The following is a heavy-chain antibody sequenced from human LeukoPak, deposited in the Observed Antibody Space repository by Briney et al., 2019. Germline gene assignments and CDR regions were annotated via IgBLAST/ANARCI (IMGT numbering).Heavy chain of an antibody. V-gene: IGHV4-30-2*01. CDR2: IYHSGST. D-gene: IGHD3-16*01. J-gene: IGHJ3*02. Sequence: SETLSLTCTVSGGSISSGGYYWIWLRQPPGKGLEGIGYIYHSGSTYYNPSLKSRVTISVDRSKNQFSLKLSSVTAADTAVYYCARSLYERAFDIWGQGTMVTVSS. CDR3: ARSLYERAFDI. CDR1: GGSISSGGYY.